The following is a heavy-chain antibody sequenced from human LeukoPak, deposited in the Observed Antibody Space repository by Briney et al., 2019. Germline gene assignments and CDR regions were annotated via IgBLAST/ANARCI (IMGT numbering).Heavy chain of an antibody. CDR1: GFTFSRYT. CDR3: ARERRGGDTFDI. D-gene: IGHD3-10*01. J-gene: IGHJ3*02. Sequence: GGSLRLSCAVSGFTFSRYTMHWVRQAPGQGLEWVAVISVDGNTKYHADSVRGRFTISRDNSKSTLYLQMNSLRTEDTAVYFCARERRGGDTFDIWGQGTMVTVSS. V-gene: IGHV3-30-3*01. CDR2: ISVDGNTK.